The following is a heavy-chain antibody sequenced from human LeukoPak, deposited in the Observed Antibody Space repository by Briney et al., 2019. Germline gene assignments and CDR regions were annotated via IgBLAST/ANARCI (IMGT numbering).Heavy chain of an antibody. CDR2: IVPSGST. Sequence: SETLSLTCTVSGASIRSYYWSWIRRPAGKGLEWIGRIVPSGSTNYNPSLKSRVTMSVDTSKNQFSLKLNSVTAADTAVYYCAKEGAAPGPDFDYWGQGTLVIVSS. V-gene: IGHV4-4*07. CDR1: GASIRSYY. D-gene: IGHD6-13*01. J-gene: IGHJ4*02. CDR3: AKEGAAPGPDFDY.